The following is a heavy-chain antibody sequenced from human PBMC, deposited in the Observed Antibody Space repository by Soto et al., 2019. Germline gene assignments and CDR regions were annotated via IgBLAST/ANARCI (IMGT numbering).Heavy chain of an antibody. V-gene: IGHV3-23*01. CDR2: VTPSGGFT. CDR3: AKSREAAISALHH. CDR1: GFTFDSYV. Sequence: GGSLRLSCAASGFTFDSYVMTWVRQAPGEGLEWVSAVTPSGGFTTYADSVKGRFTISRDNSKNTLYLQMGSLRVEDTAVYFCAKSREAAISALHHWGQGTLVTVSS. D-gene: IGHD6-6*01. J-gene: IGHJ5*02.